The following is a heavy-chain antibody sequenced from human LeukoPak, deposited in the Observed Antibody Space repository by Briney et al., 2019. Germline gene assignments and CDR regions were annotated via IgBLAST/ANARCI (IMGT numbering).Heavy chain of an antibody. V-gene: IGHV3-7*01. D-gene: IGHD2/OR15-2a*01. CDR2: IRPDGSGK. CDR3: SSQPAVLDLDC. CDR1: GFAFRSYW. Sequence: GGSLRLSCAASGFAFRSYWMTWVRQVPGKGLKWVANIRPDGSGKNYVDSVKGRFTISRDNANNALFLQMKGLRVEDTAVYYCSSQPAVLDLDCWGQGALVTVSS. J-gene: IGHJ4*02.